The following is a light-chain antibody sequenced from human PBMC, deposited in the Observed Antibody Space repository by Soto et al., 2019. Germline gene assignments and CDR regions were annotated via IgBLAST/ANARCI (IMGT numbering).Light chain of an antibody. CDR1: QSVSSY. CDR2: DAS. J-gene: IGKJ1*01. Sequence: EIVLTQSPATLSLSPGERATLSCRASQSVSSYLAWYQQKPGQAPRLLIYDASNTATGIPARFSGSGSGTDFTLTISSLEPEDFAVYDCQQRSNWPGTFGQGTKVEIK. CDR3: QQRSNWPGT. V-gene: IGKV3-11*01.